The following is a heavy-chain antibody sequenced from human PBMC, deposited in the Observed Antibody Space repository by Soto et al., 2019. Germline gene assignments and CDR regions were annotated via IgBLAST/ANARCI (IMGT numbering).Heavy chain of an antibody. CDR3: ARDRGSYVLDY. CDR1: GYTFTSYG. Sequence: QVQLVQSGAEVKKPGASVKVSCKASGYTFTSYGISWVRQAPGQGLEWMGWISANNGTTNYVQKRQGRVTLTTDTSTSTADMELRSLRSDDTAVYYCARDRGSYVLDYWGQGTLVTVSS. CDR2: ISANNGTT. V-gene: IGHV1-18*01. J-gene: IGHJ4*02. D-gene: IGHD1-26*01.